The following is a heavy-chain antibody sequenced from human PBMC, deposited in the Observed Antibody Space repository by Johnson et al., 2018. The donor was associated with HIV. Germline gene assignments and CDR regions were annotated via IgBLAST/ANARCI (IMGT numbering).Heavy chain of an antibody. Sequence: VHLVESGGGLVKPGGSLRLSCAASGFTFSSAWMSWVRQAPGKGLEWVGRIKSKTDGGTTDYAAPVTGRFTISRDDSKNALFLQMNSLKTEDTAVYFCSTDQAGEYVWGSYRYAFDIWGQGTKVTVSS. CDR2: IKSKTDGGTT. V-gene: IGHV3-15*01. D-gene: IGHD3-16*02. CDR3: STDQAGEYVWGSYRYAFDI. CDR1: GFTFSSAW. J-gene: IGHJ3*02.